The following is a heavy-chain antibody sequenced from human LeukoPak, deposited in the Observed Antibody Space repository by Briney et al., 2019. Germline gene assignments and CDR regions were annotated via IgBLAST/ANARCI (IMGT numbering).Heavy chain of an antibody. CDR3: ARDSDYSGNGDGDWFDP. CDR1: GFRFSSFG. CDR2: ISNYFGVT. D-gene: IGHD4-11*01. V-gene: IGHV1-18*04. Sequence: ASVKVSCKASGFRFSSFGVSWVRQAPGQGLEWMGWISNYFGVTHYAEKFEDRVTMTVDTSTTTVYMELRSLKYDDTAIYYCARDSDYSGNGDGDWFDPWGQGTVVIVSS. J-gene: IGHJ5*02.